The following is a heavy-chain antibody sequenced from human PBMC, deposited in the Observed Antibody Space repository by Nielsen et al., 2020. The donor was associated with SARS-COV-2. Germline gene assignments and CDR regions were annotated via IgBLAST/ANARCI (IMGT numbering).Heavy chain of an antibody. V-gene: IGHV3-48*01. J-gene: IGHJ4*02. CDR1: GFTFSSYS. D-gene: IGHD6-13*01. Sequence: GESLKISCAASGFTFSSYSMNWVRQAPGKGLEWVSYISSSSSTIYYADSVKGRFTISRDNSKNTLYLQMNSLRAEDTAVYYCAKDSSSSWYKDYFDYWGQGTLVTVSS. CDR2: ISSSSSTI. CDR3: AKDSSSSWYKDYFDY.